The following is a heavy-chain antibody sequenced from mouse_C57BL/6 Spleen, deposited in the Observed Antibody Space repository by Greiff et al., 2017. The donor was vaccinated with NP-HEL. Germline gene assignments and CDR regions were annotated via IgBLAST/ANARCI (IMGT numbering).Heavy chain of an antibody. CDR2: IDPETGGT. CDR1: GYTFTDYE. D-gene: IGHD2-1*01. Sequence: VQLQESGAELVRPGASVTLSCKASGYTFTDYEMHWVKQTPVHGLEWIGAIDPETGGTAYNQKFKGKAILTADKSSSTAYMELRSLTSEDSAVYYCTREDYGNYGGAMDDWGQGTSVTVSS. CDR3: TREDYGNYGGAMDD. V-gene: IGHV1-15*01. J-gene: IGHJ4*01.